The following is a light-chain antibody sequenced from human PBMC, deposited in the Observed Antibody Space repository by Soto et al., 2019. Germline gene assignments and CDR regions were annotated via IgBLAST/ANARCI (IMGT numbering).Light chain of an antibody. J-gene: IGKJ5*01. CDR2: LGS. CDR1: QSLLHSDGYNY. Sequence: DIVMTQSPLSLPVTPGEPASISCRSSQSLLHSDGYNYLDWYLQKPGQSPQLLIYLGSYRASGVPDRFSGSGSGTDFTLKISRLEAEDVGVYYCMQALQTPITFGQGTRLDIK. CDR3: MQALQTPIT. V-gene: IGKV2-28*01.